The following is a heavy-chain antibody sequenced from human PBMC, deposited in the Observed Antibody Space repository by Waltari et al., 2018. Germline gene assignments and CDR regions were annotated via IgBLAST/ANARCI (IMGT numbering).Heavy chain of an antibody. V-gene: IGHV3-53*01. CDR3: ARDLVHYFDY. J-gene: IGHJ4*02. Sequence: EVQLVESGRGLIQPGGSLSLSCAASGLTTSDNYMSWGRPAPGKGLEWVSVLYSAGHTYYADSGKGRFTISRDSSKNTLYLQMNSLRTEDTAVYYCARDLVHYFDYWGQGTLVTVSS. CDR1: GLTTSDNY. CDR2: LYSAGHT. D-gene: IGHD3-16*01.